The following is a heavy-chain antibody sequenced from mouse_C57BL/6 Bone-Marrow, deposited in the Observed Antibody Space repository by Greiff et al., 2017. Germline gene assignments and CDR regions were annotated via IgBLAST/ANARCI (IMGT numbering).Heavy chain of an antibody. V-gene: IGHV1-50*01. CDR3: ARELRLRNFDY. CDR2: IDPSDSYT. J-gene: IGHJ2*01. CDR1: GYTFTSYW. Sequence: VQLQQPGAELVKPGASVKLSCKASGYTFTSYWMQWVKQRPGQGLEWIGEIDPSDSYTNYNQKFKGKATLSVDTSSSTAYMQLSSLTSEDSAVYYGARELRLRNFDYWGQGTTLTVSS. D-gene: IGHD3-2*02.